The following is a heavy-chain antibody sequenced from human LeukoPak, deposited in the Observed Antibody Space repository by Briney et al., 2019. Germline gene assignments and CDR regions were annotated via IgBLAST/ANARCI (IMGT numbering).Heavy chain of an antibody. V-gene: IGHV3-15*01. CDR3: STDYLLDISGEWNFFDS. J-gene: IGHJ4*02. D-gene: IGHD6-19*01. CDR2: IKTRDEGAAT. CDR1: GFNFTNAW. Sequence: PGGSLRLSCAASGFNFTNAWMSWVRQVPGGGVEWIGQIKTRDEGAATDYAAPVNGRFTILRDDSDNTLYLHMNSLKSDDTGVYYCSTDYLLDISGEWNFFDSWGQGTLVTVSS.